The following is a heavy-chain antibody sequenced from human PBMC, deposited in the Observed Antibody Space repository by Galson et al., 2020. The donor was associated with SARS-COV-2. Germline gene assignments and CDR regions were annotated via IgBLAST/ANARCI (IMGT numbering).Heavy chain of an antibody. CDR3: ARELYDILAGYYYGMDV. CDR1: GFSLSTSGMR. CDR2: IDWDDDK. J-gene: IGHJ6*02. V-gene: IGHV2-70*04. Sequence: SGPTLVKPTQPLTLTCTFSGFSLSTSGMRVSWIRQPPGKALEWLARIDWDDDKFYRTSLTTRLTISKDTSNNQVVLTMTNMDPVDTATYYCARELYDILAGYYYGMDVWGQGTTVTVSS. D-gene: IGHD3-9*01.